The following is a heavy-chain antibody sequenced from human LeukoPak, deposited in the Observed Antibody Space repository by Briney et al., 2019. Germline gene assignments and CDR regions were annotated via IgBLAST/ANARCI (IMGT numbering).Heavy chain of an antibody. CDR1: GFTFSSYA. CDR3: AKDGSPRKSSSHRVSGDY. CDR2: ISGSGGST. J-gene: IGHJ4*02. V-gene: IGHV3-23*01. Sequence: PGGSLRLSCAASGFTFSSYAMSWVRQAPGKGLEWVSAISGSGGSTYYADSVKGRFTISRDNSKNTLYLQMNSLRAEDTAVYYCAKDGSPRKSSSHRVSGDYWGQGTLVTVSS. D-gene: IGHD6-6*01.